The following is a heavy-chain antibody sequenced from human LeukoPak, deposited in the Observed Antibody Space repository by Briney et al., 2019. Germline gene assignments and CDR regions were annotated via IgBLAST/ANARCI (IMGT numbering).Heavy chain of an antibody. D-gene: IGHD6-13*01. CDR3: ARDRYSSSWYTVDAFDI. CDR1: GGSISSSNW. CDR2: IYHSGSA. J-gene: IGHJ3*02. V-gene: IGHV4-4*02. Sequence: SETLSLTCAVSGGSISSSNWWSWVRQPPGKGLEWIGEIYHSGSANYNPSLKSRVTISVDKSKNQFSLKLSSVTAADTAVYYCARDRYSSSWYTVDAFDIWGQGTMVTVSS.